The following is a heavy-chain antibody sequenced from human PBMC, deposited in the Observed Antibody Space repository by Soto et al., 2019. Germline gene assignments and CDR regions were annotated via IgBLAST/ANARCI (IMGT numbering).Heavy chain of an antibody. CDR1: GYTFTSYD. CDR3: AKSLYCGGDCSDAFDI. Sequence: ASVKVSCKASGYTFTSYDINWVRQATGQGLEWMGWMNPNSGNTGYAQKFQGRVTTTRNTSISTAYMELSSLRSEDTAVYYCAKSLYCGGDCSDAFDIWGQGTMVTVS. D-gene: IGHD2-21*02. J-gene: IGHJ3*02. V-gene: IGHV1-8*01. CDR2: MNPNSGNT.